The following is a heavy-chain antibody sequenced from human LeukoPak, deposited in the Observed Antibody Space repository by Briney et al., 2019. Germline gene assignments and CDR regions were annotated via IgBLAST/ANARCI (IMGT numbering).Heavy chain of an antibody. CDR3: ARGGGWLHY. D-gene: IGHD6-19*01. CDR1: GDSLSSNSAA. J-gene: IGHJ4*02. CDR2: TYYRSKWYN. V-gene: IGHV6-1*01. Sequence: SQTLSLTCAISGDSLSSNSAAWNWVRQSPSRGLEWLGRTYYRSKWYNGYAPSAKGPIIINADTSKNQFSLQLNSVTPEDTAVYYCARGGGWLHYWGQGTLVTVSS.